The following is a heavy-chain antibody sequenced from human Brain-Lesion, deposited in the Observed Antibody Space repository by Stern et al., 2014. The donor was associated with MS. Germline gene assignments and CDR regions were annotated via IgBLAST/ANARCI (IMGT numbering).Heavy chain of an antibody. V-gene: IGHV3-7*01. CDR1: GFTFSSYW. CDR3: ARGSDT. CDR2: IKEDGSET. D-gene: IGHD2-15*01. J-gene: IGHJ5*02. Sequence: EVQLVESGGGLVQPGGPLRFSCAASGFTFSSYWMNWVPQAPGKGLEWVANIKEDGSETYYVDSVKGRFTISRDNAKNSLYLQMNSLRAEDTAVYYCARGSDTWGQGTLVTVSS.